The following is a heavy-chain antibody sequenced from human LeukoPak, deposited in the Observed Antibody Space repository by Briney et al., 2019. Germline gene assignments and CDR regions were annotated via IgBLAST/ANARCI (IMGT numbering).Heavy chain of an antibody. CDR1: GGTFSSYA. Sequence: SVKVSCKASGGTFSSYAISWVRQAPGQGLEWMGGIIPIFGTANYAQKFQGRVTITADESTSTAYMELSSLRAEDTAVYYCARAAKYYYGSETYYFFDYWGQGTLVTVSS. CDR3: ARAAKYYYGSETYYFFDY. V-gene: IGHV1-69*01. CDR2: IIPIFGTA. J-gene: IGHJ4*02. D-gene: IGHD3-10*01.